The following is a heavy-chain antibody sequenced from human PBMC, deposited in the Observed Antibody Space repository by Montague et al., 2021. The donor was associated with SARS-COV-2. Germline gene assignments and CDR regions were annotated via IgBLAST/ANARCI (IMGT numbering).Heavy chain of an antibody. D-gene: IGHD5-18*01. CDR3: ARREYSYGWGD. J-gene: IGHJ4*02. Sequence: SETLSLTCTVTGDPISGSSDYWGWIRQSPGKGLDWIARVDYSGNTYYSPSLKSRLTISVDTSKNQFSLKLNSVTAADTALYYCARREYSYGWGDWGQGTLVTVSS. CDR2: VDYSGNT. V-gene: IGHV4-39*01. CDR1: GDPISGSSDY.